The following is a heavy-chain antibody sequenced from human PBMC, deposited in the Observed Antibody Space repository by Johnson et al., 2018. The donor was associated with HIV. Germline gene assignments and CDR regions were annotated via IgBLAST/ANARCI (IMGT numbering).Heavy chain of an antibody. J-gene: IGHJ3*01. Sequence: QVQLMESGGIAVQPLRSLRLSCAASGFPFNSYGMHWVRQAPGKGLVWVAVIWSHGSTNDYADSVKGRFTISSDNSKNTLYLQMNSLRAEETAVYYCARSGGRYQRAHDAFDVWGQGTMVTVSS. CDR3: ARSGGRYQRAHDAFDV. V-gene: IGHV3-30*19. CDR1: GFPFNSYG. D-gene: IGHD1-26*01. CDR2: IWSHGSTN.